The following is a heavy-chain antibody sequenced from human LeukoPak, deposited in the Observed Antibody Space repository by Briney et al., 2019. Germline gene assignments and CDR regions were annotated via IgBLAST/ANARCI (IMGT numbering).Heavy chain of an antibody. J-gene: IGHJ4*02. CDR1: GFTFSSYA. D-gene: IGHD5-24*01. CDR3: ARAGGGRMATTKGYFDY. Sequence: GGSLRLSCAASGFTFSSYAMHWVRQAPGKGLGWVAVISYDGSNKYYADSVKGRFTISRDNSKNTLYLQMNSLRAEDTAVYYCARAGGGRMATTKGYFDYWGQGTLVTVSS. CDR2: ISYDGSNK. V-gene: IGHV3-30-3*01.